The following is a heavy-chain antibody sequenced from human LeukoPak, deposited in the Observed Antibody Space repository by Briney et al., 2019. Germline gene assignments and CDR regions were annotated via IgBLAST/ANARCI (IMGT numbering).Heavy chain of an antibody. V-gene: IGHV3-33*01. Sequence: PGRSLRLSCAASGFTFSSYGMHWVRQAPGKGLEWVAVIWYDGSNKYYADSVKGRFTISRDNSKNTLYLQVNSLRAEDTAVYYCARDPSPSGWDAFDIWGQGTMVTVSS. CDR2: IWYDGSNK. CDR3: ARDPSPSGWDAFDI. D-gene: IGHD6-19*01. CDR1: GFTFSSYG. J-gene: IGHJ3*02.